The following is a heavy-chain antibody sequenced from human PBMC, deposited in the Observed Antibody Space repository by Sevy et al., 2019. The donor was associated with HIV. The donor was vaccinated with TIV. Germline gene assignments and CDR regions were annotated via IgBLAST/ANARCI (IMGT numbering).Heavy chain of an antibody. CDR1: GFTFCSYG. CDR3: ASDILTGSDF. J-gene: IGHJ4*02. CDR2: IWYDGSDT. Sequence: GESLKISCGASGFTFCSYGMHWVRQAPGKGLEWVAFIWYDGSDTYYAGSVKGRFNISRDNSKNTLYLQMNSLRTEDTAIYYCASDILTGSDFWGQGTLVTVSS. D-gene: IGHD3-9*01. V-gene: IGHV3-30*02.